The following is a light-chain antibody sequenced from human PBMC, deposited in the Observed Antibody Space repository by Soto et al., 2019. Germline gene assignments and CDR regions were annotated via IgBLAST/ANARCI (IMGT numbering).Light chain of an antibody. CDR2: EGS. CDR1: SSDVGSYKF. V-gene: IGLV2-23*01. Sequence: QSVLTQPASASGSPGQSITISCTGTSSDVGSYKFVSWYQQHPGKAPKLMIYEGSKRPSGVSNRFSGSKSGNTASLTISGLQAEDEADYYCCSYAGSSTLVFGGGTKLTVL. CDR3: CSYAGSSTLV. J-gene: IGLJ2*01.